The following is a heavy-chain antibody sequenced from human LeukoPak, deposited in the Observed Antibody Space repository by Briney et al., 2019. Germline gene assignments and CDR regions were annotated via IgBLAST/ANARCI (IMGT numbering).Heavy chain of an antibody. D-gene: IGHD6-13*01. CDR2: IYYNGNT. V-gene: IGHV4-39*01. Sequence: SETLSLTCTVSGDSITSGTYYWGWIRQPPGKGLEWIGSIYYNGNTYYNPSLKSRVTMSVDTSKNQFPLKLSSVTAADTAVYYCARHAGGIAAAGTRPFDYWGQGTLVTVSS. CDR1: GDSITSGTYY. J-gene: IGHJ4*02. CDR3: ARHAGGIAAAGTRPFDY.